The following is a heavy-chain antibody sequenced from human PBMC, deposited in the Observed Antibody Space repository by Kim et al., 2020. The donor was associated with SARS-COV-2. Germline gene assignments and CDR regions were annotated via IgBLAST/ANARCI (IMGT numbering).Heavy chain of an antibody. CDR2: ICDSGSKT. CDR1: GFTISSYA. CDR3: AKGGRNSCYSRLEY. D-gene: IGHD2-15*01. J-gene: IGHJ4*02. Sequence: GGSLRLSCAASGFTISSYALTWVRQAPGKVPEWVSTICDSGSKTHEVDSVKGRFTISGDNSKSTLWLEMNSLRADDTAVYYCAKGGRNSCYSRLEYWGQGALVTVSS. V-gene: IGHV3-23*05.